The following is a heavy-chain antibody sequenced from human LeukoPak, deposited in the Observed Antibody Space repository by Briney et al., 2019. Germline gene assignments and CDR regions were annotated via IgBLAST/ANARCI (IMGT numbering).Heavy chain of an antibody. J-gene: IGHJ4*02. CDR1: GFTFSSYS. D-gene: IGHD2-15*01. V-gene: IGHV3-21*01. CDR3: ASLGYCSGGSCYHRDY. CDR2: ISSSSGYI. Sequence: GGSLRLSCAASGFTFSSYSMNWVRQAPGKGLEWVSSISSSSGYIYYADSVKGRFTISRDNAKNSLYLQMNSLRAEDTAVYYCASLGYCSGGSCYHRDYWGQGTLVTVSS.